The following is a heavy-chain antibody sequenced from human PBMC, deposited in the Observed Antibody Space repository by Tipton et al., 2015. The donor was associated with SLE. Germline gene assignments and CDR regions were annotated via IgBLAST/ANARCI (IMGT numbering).Heavy chain of an antibody. CDR2: IYYSGTT. CDR3: ARREVLDS. J-gene: IGHJ4*02. Sequence: LRLSCTVSGDSIRSYYWSWIRQPPGTGLEWIGYIYYSGTTNYNSSLKSRVTISVDTSKNQFSLKLNSVTAADTAIYYCARREVLDSWGQGTLVTVSS. V-gene: IGHV4-59*01. CDR1: GDSIRSYY.